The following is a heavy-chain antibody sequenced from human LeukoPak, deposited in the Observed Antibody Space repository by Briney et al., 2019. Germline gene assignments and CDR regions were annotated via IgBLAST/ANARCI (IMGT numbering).Heavy chain of an antibody. D-gene: IGHD6-13*01. CDR1: GFTFSRYA. CDR3: ARGGRNIAAAGMRAFDI. CDR2: ISYDGSNK. V-gene: IGHV3-30-3*01. Sequence: GGSLRLSCAASGFTFSRYAMHWVRQAPGKGLEWVALISYDGSNKYYADSVKGRFTISRDNSKNTLYLQMNSLRPEDTAVYYCARGGRNIAAAGMRAFDIWGQGTMVTVSS. J-gene: IGHJ3*02.